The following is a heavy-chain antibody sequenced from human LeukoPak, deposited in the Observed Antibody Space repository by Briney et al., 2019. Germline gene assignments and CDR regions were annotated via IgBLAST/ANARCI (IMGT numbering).Heavy chain of an antibody. J-gene: IGHJ4*02. CDR1: GFSFSGYS. CDR3: ARDRDWSIDY. Sequence: PGGSLRLSCAASGFSFSGYSMNWVRQAPGKGLEWVAHIRGTSSAMNYAASVRGRFTISRDNAKNALFLEMSSLRAEDTAVYYCARDRDWSIDYWGQGTLVTVSS. D-gene: IGHD3-9*01. V-gene: IGHV3-48*04. CDR2: IRGTSSAM.